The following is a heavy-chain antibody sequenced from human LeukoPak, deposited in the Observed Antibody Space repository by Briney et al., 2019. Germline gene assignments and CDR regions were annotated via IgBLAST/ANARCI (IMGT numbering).Heavy chain of an antibody. D-gene: IGHD2-21*02. J-gene: IGHJ5*02. Sequence: VASVKVSCKASGGTFSSYAISWVRQAPGQGLEWMGGIIPIFGTANYAQKFQGRVTITADESTSTAYVELSSLRSEDTAVYYCARGAPGLAYCGGDCYPPNWFDPWGQGTLVTVSS. CDR1: GGTFSSYA. CDR3: ARGAPGLAYCGGDCYPPNWFDP. V-gene: IGHV1-69*13. CDR2: IIPIFGTA.